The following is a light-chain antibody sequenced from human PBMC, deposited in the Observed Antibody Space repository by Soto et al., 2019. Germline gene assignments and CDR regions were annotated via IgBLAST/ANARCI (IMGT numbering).Light chain of an antibody. CDR3: QQYHNWLMYT. J-gene: IGKJ2*01. Sequence: EIVMTQSPVTLSVSPGERATLSCRASQSVSSDLAWYQQKPGQAPRLLIYGASTRATGIPAMFSGSGSGTEFPRTISSLQSEEFAVYYCQQYHNWLMYTFGQGTKLEI. CDR2: GAS. V-gene: IGKV3-15*01. CDR1: QSVSSD.